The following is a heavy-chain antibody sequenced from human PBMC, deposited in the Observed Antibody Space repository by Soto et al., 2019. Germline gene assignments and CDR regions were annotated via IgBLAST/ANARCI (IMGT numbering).Heavy chain of an antibody. CDR3: ARSWLGYGGYDF. D-gene: IGHD5-12*01. J-gene: IGHJ4*02. CDR2: MGPNSGNT. Sequence: QVQMVQSWAEVKKPGSPVKVSCKASGYTFASYDRNWVRQTTGQWPEWMGWMGPNSGNTGYAQKFQGRVIMTKDTSTSTAYMELSSLSPEDTAIYYGARSWLGYGGYDFWGQGTLVTVSS. V-gene: IGHV1-8*01. CDR1: GYTFASYD.